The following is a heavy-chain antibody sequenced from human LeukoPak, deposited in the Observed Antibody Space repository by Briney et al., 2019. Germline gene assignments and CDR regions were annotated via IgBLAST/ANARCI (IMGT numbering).Heavy chain of an antibody. Sequence: GGSLRLSCVASGFSFSSYTMSWVRQAPGKGLEWVAKLKEDGTDIHYVDSVKGRFTICRDNAKNSLCLQMSSLRAEDTAVYYCARGGARYLDSWGQGTLVTVSS. CDR1: GFSFSSYT. CDR2: LKEDGTDI. J-gene: IGHJ5*02. D-gene: IGHD3-9*01. V-gene: IGHV3-7*01. CDR3: ARGGARYLDS.